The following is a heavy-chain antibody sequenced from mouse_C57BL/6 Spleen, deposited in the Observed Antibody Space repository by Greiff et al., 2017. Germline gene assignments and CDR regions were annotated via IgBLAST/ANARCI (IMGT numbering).Heavy chain of an antibody. CDR2: ISGGGGNN. D-gene: IGHD1-2*01. CDR1: GFTFSSYT. J-gene: IGHJ1*03. V-gene: IGHV5-9*01. Sequence: EVMLVESGGGLVKPGGSLKLSCAASGFTFSSYTMSWVRQTPEKRLEWVATISGGGGNNYYPDSVKGRFTISRDNAKNTLYLQMSSLMSEDTALYYCARFIVAAWYFDVWGTGTTVTVSS. CDR3: ARFIVAAWYFDV.